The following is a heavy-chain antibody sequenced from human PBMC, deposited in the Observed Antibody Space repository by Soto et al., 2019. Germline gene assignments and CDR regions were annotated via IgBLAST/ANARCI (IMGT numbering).Heavy chain of an antibody. V-gene: IGHV1-3*01. J-gene: IGHJ6*03. Sequence: GASVKVSWKASGYTLTSYAMHLVRQAPRQRLEWMGWINAGNGNTKYSQKFQGRVTITRDTSASTAYMELSSLRSEDTAVYYCARGVVVTADQYYYMDGWGKGTTVTVSS. CDR2: INAGNGNT. CDR3: ARGVVVTADQYYYMDG. D-gene: IGHD3-22*01. CDR1: GYTLTSYA.